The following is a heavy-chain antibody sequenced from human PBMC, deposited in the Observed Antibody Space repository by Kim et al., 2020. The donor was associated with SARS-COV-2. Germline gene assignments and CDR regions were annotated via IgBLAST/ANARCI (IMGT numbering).Heavy chain of an antibody. V-gene: IGHV6-1*01. Sequence: SQTLSLTCAISGDSVSRDSAAWNWIRQSPSGGLEWLGRTYYRSKWFYDYSVSVESRITIKPETSKNQFSLQLNSVTPDDTAVYYCTEGFYLGVWGQGTTFIVSS. D-gene: IGHD2-15*01. J-gene: IGHJ6*02. CDR1: GDSVSRDSAA. CDR2: TYYRSKWFY. CDR3: TEGFYLGV.